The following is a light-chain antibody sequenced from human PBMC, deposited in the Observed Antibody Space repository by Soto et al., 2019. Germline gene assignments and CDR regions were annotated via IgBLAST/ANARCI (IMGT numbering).Light chain of an antibody. CDR3: AAWDDNLNGPL. V-gene: IGLV1-44*01. J-gene: IGLJ3*02. CDR1: NSNIGRYS. CDR2: SDD. Sequence: QSALTQPPSLSGTPGQRVTISCSGSNSNIGRYSVNWYQHFPGTAPKILIYSDDERPSGVPDRFSGSKSGTSASLAISGPQSEDEGEYYCAAWDDNLNGPLFGGGTKLTVL.